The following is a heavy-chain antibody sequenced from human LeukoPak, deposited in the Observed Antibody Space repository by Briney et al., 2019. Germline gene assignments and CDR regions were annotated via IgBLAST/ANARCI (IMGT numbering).Heavy chain of an antibody. J-gene: IGHJ6*03. CDR1: GGSISSYY. V-gene: IGHV4-4*07. D-gene: IGHD6-6*01. CDR2: IYPSGST. CDR3: ARDWGVGGRPGYMDV. Sequence: SETLSLTCTVSGGSISSYYWSWIRQPAGKGLEWIGRIYPSGSTDYNPSLKSRVTISIDTSKNQFSLKQSSVTAADTAVYYCARDWGVGGRPGYMDVWGKGTTVTVSS.